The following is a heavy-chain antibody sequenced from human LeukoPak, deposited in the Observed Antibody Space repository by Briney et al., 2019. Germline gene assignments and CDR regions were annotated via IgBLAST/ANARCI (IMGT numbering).Heavy chain of an antibody. Sequence: SETLSLTCTVSGGSITSNDNYWGWVRQPPGRGLEWIATIHHTGTIFHNPSLKSRTTISVDTSKNQFSLKMNSATAGDTALYYCARHKDHIFHDPWGQGILVIVSS. D-gene: IGHD3-3*02. V-gene: IGHV4-39*01. J-gene: IGHJ5*02. CDR2: IHHTGTI. CDR1: GGSITSNDNY. CDR3: ARHKDHIFHDP.